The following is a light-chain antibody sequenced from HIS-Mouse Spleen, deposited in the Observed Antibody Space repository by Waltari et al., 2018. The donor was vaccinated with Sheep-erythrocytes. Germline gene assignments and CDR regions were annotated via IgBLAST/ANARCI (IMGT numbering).Light chain of an antibody. J-gene: IGLJ2*01. CDR2: DDS. CDR3: QAWDSSTAV. V-gene: IGLV3-21*02. CDR1: NLGSKS. Sequence: SYVLTQPPSVSVAPGQTARITCGGNNLGSKSVNWYQQKPGQAPVLVVYDDSDRPSGIPERFSGSNSGNTATLTISGTQAMDEADYYCQAWDSSTAVFGGGTKLTVL.